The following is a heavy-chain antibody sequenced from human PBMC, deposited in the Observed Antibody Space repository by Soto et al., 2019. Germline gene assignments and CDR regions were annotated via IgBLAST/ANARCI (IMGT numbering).Heavy chain of an antibody. V-gene: IGHV4-30-2*01. CDR1: GGSISSGGYS. J-gene: IGHJ4*02. D-gene: IGHD2-15*01. Sequence: KPSETLSLTCAVPGGSISSGGYSWSWIRQPPGKGLEWVGYIYHSGSTYYNPSLKSRVTISVDRSKNQFSLKLSSVTAADTAVYYCAREGYCSGGSCSDYWGQGTLVTVSS. CDR3: AREGYCSGGSCSDY. CDR2: IYHSGST.